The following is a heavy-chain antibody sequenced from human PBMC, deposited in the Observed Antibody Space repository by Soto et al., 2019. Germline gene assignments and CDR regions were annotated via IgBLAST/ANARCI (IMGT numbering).Heavy chain of an antibody. CDR1: GYTFTSYY. D-gene: IGHD3-10*01. V-gene: IGHV1-8*01. CDR2: MNPNSGNT. J-gene: IGHJ5*02. CDR3: AREIGRPFGLSYWFDP. Sequence: GASVKVSCKASGYTFTSYYINWVRQATGQGLEWMGWMNPNSGNTGYAQKFQGRVTMTRNTSISTAYMELSSLRSEDTAVYYCAREIGRPFGLSYWFDPWGQGTLVTVSS.